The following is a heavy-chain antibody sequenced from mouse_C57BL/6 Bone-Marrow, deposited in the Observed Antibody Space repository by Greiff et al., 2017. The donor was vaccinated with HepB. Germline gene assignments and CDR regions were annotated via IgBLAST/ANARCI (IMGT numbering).Heavy chain of an antibody. J-gene: IGHJ2*01. Sequence: QVQLQQPGTELVKPGASVKLSCKASGYTFTSSWMHWVKQRPGQGLEWIGNINPSNGGTNYNEKFKSKATLTVDKSSSTAYMQLSSLTSEDSAVYYCAREGLGYPYYFDYWGQGTTLTVSS. CDR2: INPSNGGT. CDR1: GYTFTSSW. CDR3: AREGLGYPYYFDY. V-gene: IGHV1-53*01.